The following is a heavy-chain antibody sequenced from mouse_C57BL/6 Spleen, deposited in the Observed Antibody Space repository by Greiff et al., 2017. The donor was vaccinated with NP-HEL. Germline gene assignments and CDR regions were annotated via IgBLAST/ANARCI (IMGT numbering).Heavy chain of an antibody. CDR2: IDPEDGET. J-gene: IGHJ3*01. D-gene: IGHD2-10*01. Sequence: VQLQQSGAELVKPGASVKLSCIASGFNIKDYYMHWVKQRTEQGLEWIGRIDPEDGETKYVPKFQGKATITADTSSNTAYLQLSSLTSEDTAVYYCARGLLNGGFAYWGQGTLVTVSA. V-gene: IGHV14-2*01. CDR3: ARGLLNGGFAY. CDR1: GFNIKDYY.